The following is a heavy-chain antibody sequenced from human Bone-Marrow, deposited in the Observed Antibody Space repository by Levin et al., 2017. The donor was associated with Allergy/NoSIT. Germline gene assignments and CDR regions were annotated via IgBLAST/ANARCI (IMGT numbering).Heavy chain of an antibody. V-gene: IGHV1-18*01. CDR1: GYTFSSYV. Sequence: PPASVKVSCKASGYTFSSYVISWVRQVPGQGLEWMGWSSAYNGRTKYVQKFEDRVNMTTDRSTSTAYMELRSLGSGDTAVYYCARENYDTSGQRLHFDSWGQGTLVTVSS. CDR2: SSAYNGRT. J-gene: IGHJ4*02. CDR3: ARENYDTSGQRLHFDS. D-gene: IGHD3-22*01.